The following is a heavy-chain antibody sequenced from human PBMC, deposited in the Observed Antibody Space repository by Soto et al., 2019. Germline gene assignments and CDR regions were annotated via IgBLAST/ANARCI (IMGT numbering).Heavy chain of an antibody. D-gene: IGHD3-3*01. CDR2: IIPIFGTA. Sequence: GASVKVSCKASGGTFSSYAISWVRQAPGQGLEWMGGIIPIFGTANYAQKFQGRVTITADKSTSTAYMELSSLRSEDTAVYYCASSHLYYDFWSGYPQPFYYGMDVWGQGTTVTVSS. V-gene: IGHV1-69*06. CDR3: ASSHLYYDFWSGYPQPFYYGMDV. J-gene: IGHJ6*02. CDR1: GGTFSSYA.